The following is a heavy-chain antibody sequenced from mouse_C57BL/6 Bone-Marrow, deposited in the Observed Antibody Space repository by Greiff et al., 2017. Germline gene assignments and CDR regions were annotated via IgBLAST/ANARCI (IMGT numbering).Heavy chain of an antibody. D-gene: IGHD2-5*01. Sequence: QVQLQQSGAELVRPGASVTLSCKASGYTFTDYEMHWVKQTPVHGLEWIGAIDPETGGTAYNQKFKGKAILTADKSSSTAYMELRSLTSEDSAVYYCTSSGDYSNSGWFAYWGQGTLVTVSA. CDR1: GYTFTDYE. V-gene: IGHV1-15*01. CDR3: TSSGDYSNSGWFAY. J-gene: IGHJ3*01. CDR2: IDPETGGT.